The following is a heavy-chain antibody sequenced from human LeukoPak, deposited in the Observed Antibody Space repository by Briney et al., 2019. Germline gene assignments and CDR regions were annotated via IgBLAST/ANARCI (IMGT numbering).Heavy chain of an antibody. CDR1: GFTFSSYS. J-gene: IGHJ4*02. D-gene: IGHD6-13*01. CDR2: ISSSSSYI. Sequence: GGSLRLSCAASGFTFSSYSMNWVRQAPGKGLEWVSSISSSSSYIYYADSVKGRFTISRDNSKNTLYLQMNSLRAEDTAVYYCAKELLVAAAFDYWGQGTLVTVSS. V-gene: IGHV3-21*04. CDR3: AKELLVAAAFDY.